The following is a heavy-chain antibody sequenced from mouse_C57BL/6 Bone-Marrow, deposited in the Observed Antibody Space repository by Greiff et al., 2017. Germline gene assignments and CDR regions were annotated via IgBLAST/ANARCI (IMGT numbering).Heavy chain of an antibody. D-gene: IGHD1-1*01. CDR2: ISNLAYSI. CDR3: ARRTDYYGSSYVGLWYFDV. J-gene: IGHJ1*03. Sequence: EVQLVESGGGLVQPGGSLKLSCAASGFTFSDYGMAWVRQAPRKGPEWVAFISNLAYSIYYADTVTGRFTISRENAKNTLYLEMSSLRSEDTAMYYCARRTDYYGSSYVGLWYFDVWGTGTTVTVSS. CDR1: GFTFSDYG. V-gene: IGHV5-15*01.